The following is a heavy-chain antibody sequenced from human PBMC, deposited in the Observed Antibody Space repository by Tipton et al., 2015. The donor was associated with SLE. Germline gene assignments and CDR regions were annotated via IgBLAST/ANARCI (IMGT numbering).Heavy chain of an antibody. CDR2: VYYSGNT. Sequence: TLSLTCYVTGVSISNYYWTWIRQSPGKGLEWIGNVYYSGNTYYNPSLKSRVTISVDTSKNQFSLKLSSVTAADTAVYYCARDEGGYFDYWGQGTLVTVSS. CDR1: GVSISNYY. V-gene: IGHV4-59*12. D-gene: IGHD3-16*01. J-gene: IGHJ4*02. CDR3: ARDEGGYFDY.